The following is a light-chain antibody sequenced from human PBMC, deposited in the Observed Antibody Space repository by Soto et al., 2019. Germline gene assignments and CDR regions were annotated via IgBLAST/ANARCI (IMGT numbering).Light chain of an antibody. Sequence: EIVLTQSPGTLSLSPGERATLSCRASERLSSVYLAWYQQRPGQPPRLLIYGASNRATGIPDRFSGSGSGTDFTLTISSLQSEDFAVYYCQQYNSWPLTFGGGTKVEIK. CDR2: GAS. V-gene: IGKV3-20*01. CDR1: ERLSSVY. CDR3: QQYNSWPLT. J-gene: IGKJ4*01.